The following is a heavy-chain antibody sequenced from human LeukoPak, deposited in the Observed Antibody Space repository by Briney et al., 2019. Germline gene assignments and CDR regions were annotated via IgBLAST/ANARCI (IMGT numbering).Heavy chain of an antibody. V-gene: IGHV6-1*01. CDR1: GDSVSSNSAA. J-gene: IGHJ5*02. D-gene: IGHD3-10*01. Sequence: SQTLSLTCAISGDSVSSNSAAWNWIRQSPSRGLEWLGRTYYRSKWYNDYAVSVKSRITINPDTSKNQFSLQLNSVTPEDTAVYYCARGITMVRGGSQYNWFDPWGQGTLVTVSS. CDR3: ARGITMVRGGSQYNWFDP. CDR2: TYYRSKWYN.